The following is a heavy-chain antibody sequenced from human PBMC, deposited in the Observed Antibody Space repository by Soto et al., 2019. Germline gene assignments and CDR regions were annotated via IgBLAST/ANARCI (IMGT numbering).Heavy chain of an antibody. Sequence: GGSLRLSCAASGFTFSSYEMNWVRQAPGKGLEWVSYISSSGSTIYYADSVKGRFTISRDNAKNSLYLQMNSLRAEDTAVYYCARVEAAQVGYWGQGTLVTVSS. CDR1: GFTFSSYE. V-gene: IGHV3-48*03. D-gene: IGHD6-13*01. J-gene: IGHJ4*02. CDR3: ARVEAAQVGY. CDR2: ISSSGSTI.